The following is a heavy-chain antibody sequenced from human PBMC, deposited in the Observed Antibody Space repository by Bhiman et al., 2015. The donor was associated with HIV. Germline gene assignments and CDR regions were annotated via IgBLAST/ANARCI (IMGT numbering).Heavy chain of an antibody. J-gene: IGHJ4*02. D-gene: IGHD6-13*01. Sequence: QVQLVESGGGVVQPGGSLRLSCAASGFTFSDYGMHWVRQAPGEGLEWVSFIRYDGTNQYYTDSVKGRFTISRDNSKNTLYLQMNSLRTEDTAVYYCVRGSSWYSVGFEYWGQGTLVTVSS. V-gene: IGHV3-30*02. CDR3: VRGSSWYSVGFEY. CDR1: GFTFSDYG. CDR2: IRYDGTNQ.